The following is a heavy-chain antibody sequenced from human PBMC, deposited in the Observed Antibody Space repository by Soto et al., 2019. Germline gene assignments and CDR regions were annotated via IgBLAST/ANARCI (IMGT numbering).Heavy chain of an antibody. D-gene: IGHD3-22*01. CDR3: ARGGLYYDSSGYLDY. CDR1: GGSFSGYY. V-gene: IGHV4-34*01. Sequence: SETLSLTCAVYGGSFSGYYWSWIRQPPGKGLGWIGEINHSGSTNYNPSLKSRVTISVDTSKNQFSLKLSSVTAADTAVYYCARGGLYYDSSGYLDYWGQGTLVTVSS. CDR2: INHSGST. J-gene: IGHJ4*02.